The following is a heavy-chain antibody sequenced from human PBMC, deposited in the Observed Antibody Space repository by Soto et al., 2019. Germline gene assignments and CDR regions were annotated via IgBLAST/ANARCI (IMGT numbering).Heavy chain of an antibody. V-gene: IGHV4-31*03. Sequence: QVQLQESGPGLVKPSQTLSLTCTVSGGSISSGGYYWSWIRQHPGKGLEWIGYIYYSGSTYYNPSLKSRVTISVXTXKXXFSLKLSSVTAADTAVYYCARDLRYSSGWHNWFDPWGQGTLVTVSS. J-gene: IGHJ5*02. CDR2: IYYSGST. CDR3: ARDLRYSSGWHNWFDP. CDR1: GGSISSGGYY. D-gene: IGHD6-19*01.